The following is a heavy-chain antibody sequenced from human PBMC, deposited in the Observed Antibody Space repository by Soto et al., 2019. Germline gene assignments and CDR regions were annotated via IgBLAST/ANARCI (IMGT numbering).Heavy chain of an antibody. Sequence: GGSLRLSCAASGFTFSNYGFHWVRQAPGKGLEWVAVIWYDGSKTYYVESVKGRFTISRDNSKNTLYLQMNSLRVEDTAVYRCARDLGSTNYYFDYWGLGTLVTVSS. J-gene: IGHJ4*02. V-gene: IGHV3-33*01. CDR3: ARDLGSTNYYFDY. CDR2: IWYDGSKT. D-gene: IGHD5-12*01. CDR1: GFTFSNYG.